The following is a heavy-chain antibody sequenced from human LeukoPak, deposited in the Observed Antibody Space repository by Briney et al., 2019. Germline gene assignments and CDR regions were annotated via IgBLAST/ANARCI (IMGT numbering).Heavy chain of an antibody. V-gene: IGHV4-31*03. CDR1: GGSISSGGYY. CDR2: IYYSGST. J-gene: IGHJ4*02. CDR3: ARGSQSLGYCSGGSCRAKIFDY. D-gene: IGHD2-15*01. Sequence: SQTLSLTCTVSGGSISSGGYYWSWIRQHPGKGLEWIGYIYYSGSTYYNPSLKSRVTISVDTSKNQFSLKLSSVTAADTAVYYCARGSQSLGYCSGGSCRAKIFDYWAREPWSPSPQ.